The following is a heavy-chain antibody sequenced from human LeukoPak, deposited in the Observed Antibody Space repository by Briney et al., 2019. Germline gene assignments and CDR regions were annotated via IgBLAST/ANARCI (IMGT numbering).Heavy chain of an antibody. J-gene: IGHJ4*02. CDR2: ISGSGGST. CDR3: AKDRSSYGNYFDY. CDR1: GFTSSSYA. Sequence: GGSLRLSCAASGFTSSSYALNWVRQAPGKGLEWVSAISGSGGSTYYADSVKGRFTISRDNSKNTLYLQMNSLRAEDTAVYYCAKDRSSYGNYFDYWGQGTLVTVSS. D-gene: IGHD5-18*01. V-gene: IGHV3-23*01.